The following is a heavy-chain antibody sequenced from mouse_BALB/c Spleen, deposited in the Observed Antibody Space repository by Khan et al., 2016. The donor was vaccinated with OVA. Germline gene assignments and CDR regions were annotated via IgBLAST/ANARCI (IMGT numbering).Heavy chain of an antibody. CDR3: AREWAAWFPY. V-gene: IGHV1-77*01. CDR1: GYTFTDYY. Sequence: QVQLKESGAQLARPGPSVKLSCKASGYTFTDYYINWMRQRTGQGLEWIGEIYPGGDNTYYNEKFKGRATLTVDKSSNTAYMEFSSLTAEDSAVYFCAREWAAWFPYWGQGTLVTVSA. CDR2: IYPGGDNT. J-gene: IGHJ3*01.